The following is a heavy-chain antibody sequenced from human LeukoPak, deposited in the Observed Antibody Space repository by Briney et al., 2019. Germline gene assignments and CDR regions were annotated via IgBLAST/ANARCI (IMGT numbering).Heavy chain of an antibody. J-gene: IGHJ5*02. CDR1: GYTFTSYD. D-gene: IGHD3-3*01. Sequence: ASVKVSCKASGYTFTSYDINWVRQATGQGLEWMGWMNPNSGNTGYAQKFQGRVTMTRDTSISTAYMELSRLRSDDTAVYYCARDPRITIFGVVIPAWFDPWGQGTLVTVSS. CDR3: ARDPRITIFGVVIPAWFDP. V-gene: IGHV1-8*01. CDR2: MNPNSGNT.